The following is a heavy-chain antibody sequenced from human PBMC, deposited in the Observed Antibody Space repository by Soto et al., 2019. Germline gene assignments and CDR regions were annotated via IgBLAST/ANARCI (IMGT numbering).Heavy chain of an antibody. Sequence: SQTLSLTCVGSGDTVSSNSVAWNWVRQSPSRGLEWLGRTYYRSRWYSDYAVSVRSRIDINADTSKNQVSLQLNSVTPEDTAVYYCARSEEDSDYYYYGMDVWGQGSTVTVSS. CDR3: ARSEEDSDYYYYGMDV. V-gene: IGHV6-1*01. J-gene: IGHJ6*02. D-gene: IGHD2-15*01. CDR2: TYYRSRWYS. CDR1: GDTVSSNSVA.